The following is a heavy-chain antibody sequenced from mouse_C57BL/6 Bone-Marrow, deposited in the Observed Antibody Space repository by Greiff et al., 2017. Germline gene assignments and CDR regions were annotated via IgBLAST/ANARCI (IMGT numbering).Heavy chain of an antibody. V-gene: IGHV7-1*01. CDR1: GFTFSDFY. CDR2: SRNKANDYTT. Sequence: DVMLVESGGGLVQSGRSLRLSCATSGFTFSDFYMEWVRQAPGKGLEWIAASRNKANDYTTEYSASVKGRFIVSRDTSQSILYLQMNALRAEDTAIYYCARDAGTWSFDYWGQGTTLTVSS. J-gene: IGHJ2*01. D-gene: IGHD4-1*01. CDR3: ARDAGTWSFDY.